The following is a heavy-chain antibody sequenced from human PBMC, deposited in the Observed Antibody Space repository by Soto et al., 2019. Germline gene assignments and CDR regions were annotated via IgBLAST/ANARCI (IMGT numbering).Heavy chain of an antibody. V-gene: IGHV3-9*01. CDR1: GFTFDDYA. CDR3: AKVERWFDP. CDR2: ISWNSGSI. J-gene: IGHJ5*02. Sequence: EVQLVESGGGLVQPGRSLRLSCAASGFTFDDYAMHWVRQAPGKGLEWVSGISWNSGSIGYADSVKGRFTISRDNAKNSLYLQMNSLRAEDTALYYCAKVERWFDPWGQGTLVTVSS.